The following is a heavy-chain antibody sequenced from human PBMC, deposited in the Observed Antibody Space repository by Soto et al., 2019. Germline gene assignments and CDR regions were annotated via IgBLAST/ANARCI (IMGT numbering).Heavy chain of an antibody. CDR1: GGSISSGGSS. J-gene: IGHJ4*02. V-gene: IGHV4-30-2*01. CDR3: ARAGDSSGPVALGY. D-gene: IGHD6-19*01. CDR2: IYHSGST. Sequence: SETLSLSCAVSGGSISSGGSSWSWIRQPPGKGLEWIGYIYHSGSTYYNPSLKSRVTISVDRSKNQFSLKLSSVTAADTAVYYCARAGDSSGPVALGYWGQGTLVTVSS.